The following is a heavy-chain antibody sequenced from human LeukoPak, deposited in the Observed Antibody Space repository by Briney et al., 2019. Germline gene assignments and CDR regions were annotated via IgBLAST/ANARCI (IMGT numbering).Heavy chain of an antibody. V-gene: IGHV3-23*01. CDR1: GFNFGTYG. CDR2: ISGSGSFT. CDR3: AKDRVVTPREYYCHY. D-gene: IGHD4-23*01. J-gene: IGHJ4*02. Sequence: PGGSLRLSCAASGFNFGTYGMSWVRQAPGKGLEGVSVISGSGSFTFYADSVKGRFTISRDNSKSTLYLQMNSLRAEDTAVYYCAKDRVVTPREYYCHYWGQGTLVTVSS.